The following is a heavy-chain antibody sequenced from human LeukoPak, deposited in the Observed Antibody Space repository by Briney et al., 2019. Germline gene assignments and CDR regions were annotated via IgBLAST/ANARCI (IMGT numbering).Heavy chain of an antibody. CDR1: GGSISSSSYY. CDR2: IYTSGST. V-gene: IGHV4-61*02. D-gene: IGHD4-11*01. J-gene: IGHJ5*02. Sequence: KPSETLSLTCTVSGGSISSSSYYWSWIRQPAGKGLEWIGRIYTSGSTNYNPSLKSRVTMSVDTSKNQFSLKLSSVTAADTAVYYCARDRPPHSNHNWFDPWGQGTLVTVSS. CDR3: ARDRPPHSNHNWFDP.